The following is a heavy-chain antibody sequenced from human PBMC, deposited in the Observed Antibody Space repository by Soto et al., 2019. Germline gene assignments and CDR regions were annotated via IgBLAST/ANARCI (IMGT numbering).Heavy chain of an antibody. CDR2: ITSSLTST. Sequence: GGSLRLSCAASGFTFSSSAMTWVRQAPGMGLEWVSCITSSLTSTYYADSVKGRFTISRDNSKNTLLLQMNSLGAEDTAVYYCAKDSNKYSSSLRGRYFDYWGQGIGVTVSS. J-gene: IGHJ4*02. V-gene: IGHV3-23*01. CDR3: AKDSNKYSSSLRGRYFDY. D-gene: IGHD4-4*01. CDR1: GFTFSSSA.